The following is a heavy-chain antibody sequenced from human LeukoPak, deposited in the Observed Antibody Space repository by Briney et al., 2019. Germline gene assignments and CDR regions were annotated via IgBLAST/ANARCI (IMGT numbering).Heavy chain of an antibody. J-gene: IGHJ2*01. CDR1: GGSISSYY. V-gene: IGHV4-59*08. CDR3: ARGQLYGDYVDWYFDL. D-gene: IGHD4-17*01. Sequence: SETLSLTCTVSGGSISSYYWSWIRQPAGKGLEWIGYIYYSGSTNYNPSLKSRVTISVDTSKNQFSLKLSSVTAADTAVYYCARGQLYGDYVDWYFDLWGRGTLVTVSS. CDR2: IYYSGST.